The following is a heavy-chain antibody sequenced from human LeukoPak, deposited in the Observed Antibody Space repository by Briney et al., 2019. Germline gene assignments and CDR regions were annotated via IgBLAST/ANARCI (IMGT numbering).Heavy chain of an antibody. CDR3: ARGDSSEAYYYYYMDV. V-gene: IGHV3-74*01. CDR1: GFTFSSYW. J-gene: IGHJ6*03. D-gene: IGHD6-19*01. CDR2: INSDGSST. Sequence: PGGSLRLSCAASGFTFSSYWMHWVRQAPGKGLVWVLRINSDGSSTSYADSVKGRFTISRDNAKNTLYLQMNSLRAEDTAVYYCARGDSSEAYYYYYMDVWGKGTTVTVSS.